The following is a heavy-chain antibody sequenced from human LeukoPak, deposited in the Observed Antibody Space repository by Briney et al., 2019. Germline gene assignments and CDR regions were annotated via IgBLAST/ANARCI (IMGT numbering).Heavy chain of an antibody. CDR3: ARHRGRVRGVIPDAFDI. CDR2: IYTSGST. Sequence: SETLSLTCTVSGGSISSYYWSWIRQPAGKGLEWIERIYTSGSTNYNPSLKSRVTMSVDTSKNQFSLRLSSVTAADTAVYYCARHRGRVRGVIPDAFDIWGQGTMVTVSS. V-gene: IGHV4-4*07. D-gene: IGHD3-10*01. CDR1: GGSISSYY. J-gene: IGHJ3*02.